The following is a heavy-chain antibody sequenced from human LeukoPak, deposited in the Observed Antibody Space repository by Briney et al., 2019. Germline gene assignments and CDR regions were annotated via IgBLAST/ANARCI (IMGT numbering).Heavy chain of an antibody. J-gene: IGHJ4*02. CDR3: AKDPRPCYYESNGYYFDY. CDR1: GFTFSSYA. Sequence: GGFLRLSCAASGFTFSSYAMTWVRQAPGKGLQWVSGISGSGVSTYYADSVKGRFTISRDNSKNTLYLQMNSLRAEDTAVYYCAKDPRPCYYESNGYYFDYWGQGTLVTVSS. CDR2: ISGSGVST. D-gene: IGHD3-22*01. V-gene: IGHV3-23*01.